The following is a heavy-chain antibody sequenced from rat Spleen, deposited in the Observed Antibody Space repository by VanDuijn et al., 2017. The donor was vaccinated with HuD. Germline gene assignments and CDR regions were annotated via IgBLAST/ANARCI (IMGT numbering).Heavy chain of an antibody. J-gene: IGHJ2*01. CDR2: ISYDGSST. D-gene: IGHD1-11*01. CDR3: ASTEGIDY. Sequence: EVQLVESGGGLVQPGRSLKLSCAASGFTFSNYGMAWVRQAPTKGLEWVATISYDGSSTYYRDSVKGRFTISRDNAKSTLYLQMDSLRSEDTATYYCASTEGIDYWGQGVMVTVSS. V-gene: IGHV5-29*01. CDR1: GFTFSNYG.